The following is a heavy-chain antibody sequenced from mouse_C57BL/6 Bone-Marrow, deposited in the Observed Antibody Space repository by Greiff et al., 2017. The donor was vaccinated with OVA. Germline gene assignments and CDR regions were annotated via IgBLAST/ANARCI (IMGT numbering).Heavy chain of an antibody. CDR3: ARSLHYYGSSLFDY. J-gene: IGHJ2*01. V-gene: IGHV1-64*01. D-gene: IGHD1-1*01. CDR1: GYTFTSYW. Sequence: QVQLQQPGAELVKPGASVKLSCKASGYTFTSYWMHWVKQRPGQGLEWIGMIHPNSGSTNYNEKFKSKATLTVDKSSSTAYMQLSSLTSEDSAVYYCARSLHYYGSSLFDYWGQGTTLTVSS. CDR2: IHPNSGST.